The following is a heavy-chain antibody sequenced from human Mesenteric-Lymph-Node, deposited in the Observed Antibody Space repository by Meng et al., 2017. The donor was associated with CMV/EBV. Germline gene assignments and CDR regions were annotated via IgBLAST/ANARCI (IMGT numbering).Heavy chain of an antibody. Sequence: GESLKISCAASGFTFSSYGMHWVRQAPGKGLEWVGRIKSKTDGGTTDYAAPVKGRFTISRDNVKNTLYLQMNSLRAEDTAVYYCVRYARVLPVLERGYWGQGTLVTVSS. V-gene: IGHV3-15*05. J-gene: IGHJ4*02. CDR2: IKSKTDGGTT. CDR3: VRYARVLPVLERGY. CDR1: GFTFSSYG. D-gene: IGHD2-2*01.